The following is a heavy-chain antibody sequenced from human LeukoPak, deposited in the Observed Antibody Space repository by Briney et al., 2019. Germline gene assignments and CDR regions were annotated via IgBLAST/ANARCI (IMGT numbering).Heavy chain of an antibody. J-gene: IGHJ3*02. D-gene: IGHD2-2*01. CDR2: ISAYNGNT. Sequence: ASVKVSCKASGYTFTSYGVSWVRQAPGQGLEWMGWISAYNGNTNCAQKLQGRVTMTTDASTSTAYMELRSLRSDDTAVYYCARGPGYCSSTSCAPVPQGDAFDIWGQGTMVTVSS. V-gene: IGHV1-18*04. CDR1: GYTFTSYG. CDR3: ARGPGYCSSTSCAPVPQGDAFDI.